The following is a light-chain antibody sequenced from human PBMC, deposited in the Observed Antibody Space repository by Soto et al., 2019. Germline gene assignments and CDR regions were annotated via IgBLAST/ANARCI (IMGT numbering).Light chain of an antibody. V-gene: IGKV1-9*01. CDR2: AAS. CDR1: QGISSY. CDR3: QQLNSYPLFS. Sequence: DIQLTQSPSFLSASVGDRVTITCRASQGISSYLAWYQQKPGKAHKLLIYAASTLQSGVPSRFSGSRSGTEFTLTISSLQPEDFATYYCQQLNSYPLFSFGPGTKVDIK. J-gene: IGKJ3*01.